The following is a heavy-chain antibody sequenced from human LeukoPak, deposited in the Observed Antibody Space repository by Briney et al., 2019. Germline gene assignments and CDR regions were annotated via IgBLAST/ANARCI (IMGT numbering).Heavy chain of an antibody. D-gene: IGHD6-25*01. CDR2: IYYSGST. CDR3: AGQPHVGKTSGGFDY. Sequence: SETLSLTCTVSGGSISSYYWSWIRQPPGKGLEWIGYIYYSGSTNYNPSLKSRVTISVDTSKNQFSLKLSSVTAADTAVYYCAGQPHVGKTSGGFDYWGQGTLVTVSS. CDR1: GGSISSYY. V-gene: IGHV4-59*08. J-gene: IGHJ4*02.